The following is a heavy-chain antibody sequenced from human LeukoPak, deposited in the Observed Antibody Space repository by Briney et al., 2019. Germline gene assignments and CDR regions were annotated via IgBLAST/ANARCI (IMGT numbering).Heavy chain of an antibody. CDR1: GGTFSSYA. V-gene: IGHV1-69*01. CDR3: ASYIVGATTYNWFDP. CDR2: IIPIFGTA. J-gene: IGHJ5*02. D-gene: IGHD1-26*01. Sequence: SSAKVSCKASGGTFSSYAISWVRQDPGQRLEWMGGIIPIFGTANYAQKFQGRVTITADESTSTAYMKLSSLRTEDTAVYYCASYIVGATTYNWFDPWGQGTLVTVSS.